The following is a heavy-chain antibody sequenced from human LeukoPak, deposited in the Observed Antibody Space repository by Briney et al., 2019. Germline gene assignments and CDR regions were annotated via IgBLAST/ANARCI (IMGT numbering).Heavy chain of an antibody. CDR3: ARDGSGWSRYYYYYYMDV. CDR2: IIPIFGTA. Sequence: SVKVSCKASGGTFSSYAISWVRQAPGQGLEWMGGIIPIFGTANYAQKFQGRVTMTRDMSTSTVYMELSSLRSEDTAVYYCARDGSGWSRYYYYYYMDVWGKGTTVTVSS. D-gene: IGHD6-19*01. J-gene: IGHJ6*03. V-gene: IGHV1-69*05. CDR1: GGTFSSYA.